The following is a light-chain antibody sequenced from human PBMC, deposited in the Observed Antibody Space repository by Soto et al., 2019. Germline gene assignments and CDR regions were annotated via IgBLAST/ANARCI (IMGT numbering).Light chain of an antibody. J-gene: IGKJ5*01. CDR2: GAS. Sequence: ELVMTQSPATLSVSPGERATLSCRASQSVSSNLAWYQQKPGQAPRLLIYGASTRATGIPARFSGSGTGTEFSLTISSLQSEDFAVYYCQQYNNWPPITFGQGTRLEIK. V-gene: IGKV3-15*01. CDR3: QQYNNWPPIT. CDR1: QSVSSN.